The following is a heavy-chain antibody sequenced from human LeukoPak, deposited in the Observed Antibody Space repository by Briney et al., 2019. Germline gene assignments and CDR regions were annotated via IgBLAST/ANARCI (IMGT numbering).Heavy chain of an antibody. V-gene: IGHV1-18*04. CDR1: GYTFTSYG. Sequence: ASVKVSCKASGYTFTSYGISWVRQAPGQGLEWMGWISAYNGNTNYAQKLQGRVTMTTDTSTSTAYMELRSLISDDTAVYYCARAPLWFGELYAFDIWGQGTMVTVSS. CDR3: ARAPLWFGELYAFDI. CDR2: ISAYNGNT. J-gene: IGHJ3*02. D-gene: IGHD3-10*01.